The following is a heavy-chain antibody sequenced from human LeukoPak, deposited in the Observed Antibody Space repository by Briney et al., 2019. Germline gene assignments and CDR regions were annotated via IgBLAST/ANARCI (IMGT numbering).Heavy chain of an antibody. CDR2: ISGSGGST. CDR3: VTRRIQLLQYYFDY. D-gene: IGHD2-2*01. V-gene: IGHV3-23*01. J-gene: IGHJ4*02. CDR1: GFTFSSYA. Sequence: GGSLRLSCAASGFTFSSYAMSWVRQAPGKGLEWVSAISGSGGSTYYADSVKGRFTISRDNSKNTLYLQMNSLRAEDTAVYYCVTRRIQLLQYYFDYWGQGTLVTVSS.